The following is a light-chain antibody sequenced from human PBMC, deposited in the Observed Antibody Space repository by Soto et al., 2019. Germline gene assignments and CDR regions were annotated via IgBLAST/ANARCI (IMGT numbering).Light chain of an antibody. V-gene: IGLV2-14*01. CDR1: SSDVGGYNY. J-gene: IGLJ2*01. CDR2: EVS. CDR3: SSYTSSSTVV. Sequence: QSARPQPASVSGSPGQSITISCTGTSSDVGGYNYVSWYQQHPGKAPKLMIYEVSNRPSGVSNRFSGSKSGNTASLTISGLQAEDEADYYCSSYTSSSTVVFGGGTKLTVL.